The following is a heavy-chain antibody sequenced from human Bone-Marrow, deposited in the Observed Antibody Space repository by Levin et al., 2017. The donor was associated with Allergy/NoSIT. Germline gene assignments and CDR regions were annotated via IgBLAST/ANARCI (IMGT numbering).Heavy chain of an antibody. CDR3: ARDYEYCTGGSCLGY. J-gene: IGHJ4*02. CDR1: GYTFTSYA. D-gene: IGHD2-15*01. Sequence: ASVKVSCKASGYTFTSYAVHWVRQAPGQRLEWMGWINVGNTNTKYSQKFQARVTITRDTSASTAYMELSSLRSEDTAVYYCARDYEYCTGGSCLGYWGQGTLVTVSS. CDR2: INVGNTNT. V-gene: IGHV1-3*01.